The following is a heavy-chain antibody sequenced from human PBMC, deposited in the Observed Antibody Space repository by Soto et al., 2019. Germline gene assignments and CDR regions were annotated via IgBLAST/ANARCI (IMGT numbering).Heavy chain of an antibody. CDR2: ISGSGGST. Sequence: EVQLLESGGGLVQPGGSLRLSCAASGFTFSSYAMSWVRQAPGKGLEWVSAISGSGGSTYYADSVKGRFTISRDNFKNTLYLQMNSLRAEDTAVYYCYSSSVQYYFDYWGQGTLVTVSS. CDR3: YSSSVQYYFDY. J-gene: IGHJ4*02. V-gene: IGHV3-23*01. D-gene: IGHD6-6*01. CDR1: GFTFSSYA.